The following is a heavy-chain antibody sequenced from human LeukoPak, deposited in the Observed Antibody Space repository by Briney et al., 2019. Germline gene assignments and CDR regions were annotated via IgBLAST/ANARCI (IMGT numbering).Heavy chain of an antibody. Sequence: SETLSLTCAVYGGSFSGYYWSWIRQPPGKGLEWIGEINHSGSTNYNPSLKSRVTISVDTSKNQFSLKLSSVTAADTAVYYCARGRLSLYCSSTSCYVWFDPWGQGTLVTVSS. CDR2: INHSGST. CDR1: GGSFSGYY. V-gene: IGHV4-34*01. CDR3: ARGRLSLYCSSTSCYVWFDP. J-gene: IGHJ5*02. D-gene: IGHD2-2*01.